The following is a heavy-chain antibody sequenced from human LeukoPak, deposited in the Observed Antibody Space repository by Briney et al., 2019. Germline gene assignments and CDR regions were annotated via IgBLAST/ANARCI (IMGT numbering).Heavy chain of an antibody. CDR2: IYYSGST. CDR1: DGSVSSSF. V-gene: IGHV4-59*02. J-gene: IGHJ3*02. CDR3: ARVGPTDDYGDSHDAFDI. Sequence: PSETLSLTCSVSDGSVSSSFWSWIRQPPGKGLEWIGHIYYSGSTNYNPSLKSRVTISVDTSKNHFSLKVTSVTAADTAVYYCARVGPTDDYGDSHDAFDIWGQGTLVAVSS. D-gene: IGHD4-17*01.